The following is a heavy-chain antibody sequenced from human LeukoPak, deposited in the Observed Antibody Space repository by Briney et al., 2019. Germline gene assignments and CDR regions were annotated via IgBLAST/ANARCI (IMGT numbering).Heavy chain of an antibody. CDR1: GYTFTGYY. J-gene: IGHJ4*02. CDR3: ARAEAPLRYFDKPTDY. Sequence: GASVKVSCKASGYTFTGYYMHWVRQAPGQGLEWMGWINPNSGGTNYAQKFQGRVTMTRDTSISTAYMELSRLRSDDTAVYYCARAEAPLRYFDKPTDYWGQGTLVTVSS. CDR2: INPNSGGT. D-gene: IGHD3-9*01. V-gene: IGHV1-2*02.